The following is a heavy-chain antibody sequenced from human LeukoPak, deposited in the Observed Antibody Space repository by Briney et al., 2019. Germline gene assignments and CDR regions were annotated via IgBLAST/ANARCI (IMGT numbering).Heavy chain of an antibody. CDR2: ISGSRGST. CDR3: ARDRGAVATYNWFDP. J-gene: IGHJ5*02. Sequence: PGGSLRLSCAASGFTSSIYAMSWVRQAPGKGLEWVSAISGSRGSTYYADSVKGRFTISRDNSKNTLYLQMNSLRAEDTAVYYCARDRGAVATYNWFDPWGQGTLVTVSS. CDR1: GFTSSIYA. V-gene: IGHV3-23*01. D-gene: IGHD4-11*01.